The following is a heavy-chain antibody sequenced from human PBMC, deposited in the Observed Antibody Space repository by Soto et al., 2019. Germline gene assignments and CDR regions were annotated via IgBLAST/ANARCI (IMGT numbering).Heavy chain of an antibody. D-gene: IGHD2-2*01. CDR2: ISYDGSNK. CDR1: GLTFISYG. CDR3: AKEAYGISTSCPFDP. J-gene: IGHJ5*02. Sequence: GGSLRLSCAASGLTFISYGMHWVRQAPCKGLEWVAVISYDGSNKYYADSVKGRFTISRDNSKNTLYLQMNSLRAEDTAVYYCAKEAYGISTSCPFDPWGQGTLVTVSS. V-gene: IGHV3-30*18.